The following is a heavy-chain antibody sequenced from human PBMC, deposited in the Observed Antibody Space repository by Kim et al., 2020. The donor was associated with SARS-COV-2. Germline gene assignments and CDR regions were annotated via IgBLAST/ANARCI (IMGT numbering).Heavy chain of an antibody. CDR3: ARGIGYYSKSFGSKNNWFDP. V-gene: IGHV4-31*03. J-gene: IGHJ5*02. Sequence: SETLSLTCTVSGGSISSGGYYWSWIRQHPGKGLEWIGYIYYSGSTYYNPSLKSRVTISVDTSKNQFSLKLSSVTAADTAVYYCARGIGYYSKSFGSKNNWFDPWGQGTLVTVSS. CDR2: IYYSGST. CDR1: GGSISSGGYY. D-gene: IGHD4-4*01.